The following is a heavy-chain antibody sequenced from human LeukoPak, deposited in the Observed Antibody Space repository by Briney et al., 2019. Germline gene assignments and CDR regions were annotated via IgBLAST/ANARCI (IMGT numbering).Heavy chain of an antibody. V-gene: IGHV1-2*02. CDR1: GYSLTDYY. D-gene: IGHD2-15*01. Sequence: ASVTVSCKTCGYSLTDYYIHWVRPAPGQGLEWMGWINTKSGRTSSARKFQGRITITRDPFNTPVFMDMAGLTSDDTASYFCARADCIDAGPYLLGPWGQGTLVTVSS. CDR2: INTKSGRT. CDR3: ARADCIDAGPYLLGP. J-gene: IGHJ5*02.